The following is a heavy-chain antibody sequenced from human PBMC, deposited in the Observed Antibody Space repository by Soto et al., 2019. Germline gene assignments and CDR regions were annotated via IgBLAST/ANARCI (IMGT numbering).Heavy chain of an antibody. CDR1: GGTFSNHA. CDR2: VIPILGIA. D-gene: IGHD3-22*01. Sequence: SVKVSCKASGGTFSNHAISWVRQAPGQGLEWMGGVIPILGIAYYAQKFQGRVTITADMSTSTAYMEKSSLRSDDTAVYFCAKGSYHYDSRVSEYYFFNMDVWGQGTTVTVSS. CDR3: AKGSYHYDSRVSEYYFFNMDV. V-gene: IGHV1-69*10. J-gene: IGHJ6*02.